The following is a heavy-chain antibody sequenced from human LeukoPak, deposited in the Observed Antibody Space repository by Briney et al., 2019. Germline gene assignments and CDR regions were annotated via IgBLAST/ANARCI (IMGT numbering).Heavy chain of an antibody. D-gene: IGHD3-10*01. V-gene: IGHV3-48*01. J-gene: IGHJ4*02. Sequence: GGSLRLSCAASGFTFSSYNMNWVRQAPGKGLEWVSYISNSGSSIHYAGSVEGRFTVSRDNAKTSLYLQMNSLRAEDTAVYYCVREGGSGSYSEYWGQGTLVTVSS. CDR1: GFTFSSYN. CDR2: ISNSGSSI. CDR3: VREGGSGSYSEY.